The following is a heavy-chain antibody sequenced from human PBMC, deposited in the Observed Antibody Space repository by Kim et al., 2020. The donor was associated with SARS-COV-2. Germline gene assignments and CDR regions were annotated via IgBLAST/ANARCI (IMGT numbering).Heavy chain of an antibody. CDR1: GYTFTGYY. CDR2: INPNSGGT. CDR3: ARELRYCSSTSCYTFDY. D-gene: IGHD2-2*02. J-gene: IGHJ4*02. Sequence: ASVKVSCKASGYTFTGYYMHWVRQAPGQGLEWMGWINPNSGGTNYAQKFQGRVTMTRDTSISTAYMELSRLRSDDTAVYYCARELRYCSSTSCYTFDYWGQGTLVTVSS. V-gene: IGHV1-2*02.